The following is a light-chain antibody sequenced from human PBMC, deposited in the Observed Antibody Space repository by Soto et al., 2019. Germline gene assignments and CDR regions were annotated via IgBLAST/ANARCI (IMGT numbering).Light chain of an antibody. Sequence: EIVMTQSPATRSVSPGERATLSCRASQSVGSNLAWYQHIPGQAPRLLIYEKSTRATGIPARFSGSGSGTEFTLTISSLQSEHFAVYSCQQYNKWPLTFGGGTKVEIK. V-gene: IGKV3-15*01. J-gene: IGKJ4*01. CDR1: QSVGSN. CDR3: QQYNKWPLT. CDR2: EKS.